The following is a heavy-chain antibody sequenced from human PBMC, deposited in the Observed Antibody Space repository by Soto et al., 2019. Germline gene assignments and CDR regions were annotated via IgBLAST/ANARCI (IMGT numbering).Heavy chain of an antibody. CDR3: ARHDYYYGMDV. CDR2: IYYSGST. V-gene: IGHV4-39*01. Sequence: QLQLQESGPGLVKPSETLSLTCTVSGGSISSSSYYWGWIRQPPGKGLEWIGSIYYSGSTYYNPSLKSRVTISVDTSKNQFSLKLSSVTAADTAVYYCARHDYYYGMDVWGQGTTVTVSS. CDR1: GGSISSSSYY. J-gene: IGHJ6*02.